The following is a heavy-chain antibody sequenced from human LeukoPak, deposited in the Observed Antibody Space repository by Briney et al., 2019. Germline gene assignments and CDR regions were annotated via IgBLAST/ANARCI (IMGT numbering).Heavy chain of an antibody. Sequence: SETLSLTCSVSGGSISSYYWSWIRQPPGKGLEWIGYIYYSGSTNDNPSPKSRVTISVDTSKNQFSLKLSSVTAADTAVYYCARSYCSAGSCYSGWFDPWGQGTLVTVSS. CDR2: IYYSGST. J-gene: IGHJ5*02. D-gene: IGHD2-15*01. CDR3: ARSYCSAGSCYSGWFDP. V-gene: IGHV4-59*01. CDR1: GGSISSYY.